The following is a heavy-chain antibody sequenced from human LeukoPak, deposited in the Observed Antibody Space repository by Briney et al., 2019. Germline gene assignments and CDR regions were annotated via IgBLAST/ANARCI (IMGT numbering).Heavy chain of an antibody. V-gene: IGHV3-74*01. D-gene: IGHD3-10*01. CDR2: INGDGRRI. CDR1: GFTFSTAW. J-gene: IGHJ5*02. Sequence: GGSLRLSCVASGFTFSTAWMHWARQTPGKGLVWVSHINGDGRRINYADDVKGRFTISRDNAKNTLYLQMNSLRVEDTAVYYCVGDLPRTSGPWGQGTLVTVSS. CDR3: VGDLPRTSGP.